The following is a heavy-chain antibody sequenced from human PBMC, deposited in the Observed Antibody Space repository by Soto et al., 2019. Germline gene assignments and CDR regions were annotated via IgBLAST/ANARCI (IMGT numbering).Heavy chain of an antibody. J-gene: IGHJ4*02. Sequence: GGSLRLSCEASGFSVSSSHMIWVRQAPGKGLEWVANINQDGGQKWYVDSVKGRFTISRDNAKNSLYLQVNSLRAEDTAVYYCAKDTFYHDSSGYYIFEFWGQGALVTSPQ. CDR3: AKDTFYHDSSGYYIFEF. CDR2: INQDGGQK. CDR1: GFSVSSSH. D-gene: IGHD3-22*01. V-gene: IGHV3-7*01.